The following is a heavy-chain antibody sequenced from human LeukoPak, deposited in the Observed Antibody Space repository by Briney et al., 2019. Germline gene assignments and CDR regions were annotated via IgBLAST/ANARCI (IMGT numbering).Heavy chain of an antibody. CDR1: GYTFTRNY. V-gene: IGHV1-46*01. J-gene: IGHJ4*02. CDR3: ARDQEGFDY. CDR2: IYPRDGST. Sequence: ASVKVTCKASGYTFTRNYIHWVRHAPGLGLEWMGMIYPRDGSTSYAQKFQGRVTVTRDTSTSTVHMELSGLRSEDTAVYYCARDQEGFDYWGQGTLVTVSS.